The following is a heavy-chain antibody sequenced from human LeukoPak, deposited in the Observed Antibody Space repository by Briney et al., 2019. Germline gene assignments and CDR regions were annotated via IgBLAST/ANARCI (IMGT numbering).Heavy chain of an antibody. CDR2: IYYSGST. D-gene: IGHD3-22*01. CDR3: ARGGGAYYYDSSGYYH. CDR1: GGSISSYY. V-gene: IGHV4-59*01. J-gene: IGHJ4*02. Sequence: SETLSLTCTVSGGSISSYYWSWIRQPPGKGLEWIGYIYYSGSTNYNPSLKSRVTISVDTSKNQFSLKLSSVTAADTAVYYCARGGGAYYYDSSGYYHWGQGTLVTVSS.